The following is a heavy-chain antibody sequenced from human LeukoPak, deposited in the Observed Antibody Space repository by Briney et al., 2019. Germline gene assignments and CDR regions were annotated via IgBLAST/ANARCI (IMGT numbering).Heavy chain of an antibody. D-gene: IGHD2-15*01. J-gene: IGHJ6*02. V-gene: IGHV3-21*01. CDR3: ARDLTRYCSGGSCYYYCGMDV. Sequence: GGSLRLSCAASGFTFSSYRMNWVRQAPGKGLEWVSSISSSNSYIYYAVSVKGRFTISRDNAKNSLYLQMNSLRAEDTAVYYCARDLTRYCSGGSCYYYCGMDVWGQGTTVTVSS. CDR2: ISSSNSYI. CDR1: GFTFSSYR.